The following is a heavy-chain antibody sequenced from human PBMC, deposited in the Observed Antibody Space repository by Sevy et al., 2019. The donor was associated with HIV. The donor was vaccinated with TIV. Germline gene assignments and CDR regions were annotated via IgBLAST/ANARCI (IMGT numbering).Heavy chain of an antibody. Sequence: GGSLRLSCAASGFSVRDNSMSWVRQAPGQGLEWVSVISAGISTYYAESVQGRFTISRDISGNMVYLQMNSLRPEDTADYYCTRDHWDYGSGSFYFASWGQGTLVTVSS. CDR1: GFSVRDNS. D-gene: IGHD3-10*01. J-gene: IGHJ4*02. CDR2: ISAGIST. CDR3: TRDHWDYGSGSFYFAS. V-gene: IGHV3-53*01.